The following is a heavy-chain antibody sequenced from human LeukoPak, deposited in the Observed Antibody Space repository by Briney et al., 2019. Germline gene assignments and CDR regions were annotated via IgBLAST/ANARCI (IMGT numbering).Heavy chain of an antibody. CDR1: GGSISSSSYY. Sequence: SETLSLICTVSGGSISSSSYYWGWIRQPPGKGLEWIGSIYYSGSTYYNPSLKSRVTISVDTSKNQFSLKLSSVTAADTAVYYCARKKWEFNLDYWGQGTLVTVSS. V-gene: IGHV4-39*01. D-gene: IGHD1-26*01. CDR3: ARKKWEFNLDY. J-gene: IGHJ4*02. CDR2: IYYSGST.